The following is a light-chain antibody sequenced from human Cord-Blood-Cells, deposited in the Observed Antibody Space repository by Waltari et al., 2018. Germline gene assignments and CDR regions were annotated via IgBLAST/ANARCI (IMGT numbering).Light chain of an antibody. Sequence: QPVLTHPPSVSAAPGQSVTIPCTGSSAQLRAGHAVHWYHQLPGTAPKLLIYGNSNRPSGGPDRFSGSKSGTSASLAITGLQAEDEADYYCQSYDSSLSGVFGGGTKLTVL. CDR2: GNS. V-gene: IGLV1-40*01. J-gene: IGLJ3*02. CDR1: SAQLRAGHA. CDR3: QSYDSSLSGV.